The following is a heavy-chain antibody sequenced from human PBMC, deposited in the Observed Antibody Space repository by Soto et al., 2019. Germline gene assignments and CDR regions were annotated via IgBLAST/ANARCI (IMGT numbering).Heavy chain of an antibody. D-gene: IGHD6-13*01. CDR2: ISSSSSTI. Sequence: GGSLRLSCAASGFTFSSYSMNWVRQAPGKGLEWVSYISSSSSTIYYADSVKGRFTISRDNAKNSLYLQMNSLRDEDTAVYYCARDSSSHSYYYYYMDVWGKGTTVTVSS. CDR3: ARDSSSHSYYYYYMDV. J-gene: IGHJ6*03. CDR1: GFTFSSYS. V-gene: IGHV3-48*02.